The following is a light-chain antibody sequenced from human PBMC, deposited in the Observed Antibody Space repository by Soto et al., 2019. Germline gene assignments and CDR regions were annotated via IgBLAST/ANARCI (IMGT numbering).Light chain of an antibody. CDR2: DSF. J-gene: IGKJ5*01. Sequence: EIVLTQSPATLSLSPGERATLSCRASQRVSSYLAWYQQKPGQAPRLLIYDSFNRATGIPARFSGSGSGTDFTLTISSLEPEYFAVDYCQQRSNWPVTFGQGTRLEIK. V-gene: IGKV3-11*01. CDR3: QQRSNWPVT. CDR1: QRVSSY.